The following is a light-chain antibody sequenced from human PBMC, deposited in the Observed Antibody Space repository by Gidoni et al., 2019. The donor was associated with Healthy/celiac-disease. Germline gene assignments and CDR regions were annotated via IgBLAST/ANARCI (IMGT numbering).Light chain of an antibody. CDR1: QSISSY. J-gene: IGKJ2*01. Sequence: DIQMTQSPSSLSASVGDRVTITCRASQSISSYLNWYQQKPGKAPKLLIYAASSLHSGVPSRFSGSGSETDFTLTISSLQPEDFATYYCQQSYSTSFXQXTKLEIK. CDR3: QQSYSTS. CDR2: AAS. V-gene: IGKV1-39*01.